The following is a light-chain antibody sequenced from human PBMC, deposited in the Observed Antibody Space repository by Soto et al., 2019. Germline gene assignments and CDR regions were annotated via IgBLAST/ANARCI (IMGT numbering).Light chain of an antibody. CDR2: DAS. CDR1: QSVSSY. CDR3: LQRSNWPPWT. J-gene: IGKJ1*01. Sequence: EIVLKQSPATLSLSPGERATLSCRASQSVSSYLAWYQQKPGQAPRLLIYDASNRATGIPARFSGSGSGTDFTLTISSLEPEDFAVYYCLQRSNWPPWTFGQGTKVEIK. V-gene: IGKV3-11*01.